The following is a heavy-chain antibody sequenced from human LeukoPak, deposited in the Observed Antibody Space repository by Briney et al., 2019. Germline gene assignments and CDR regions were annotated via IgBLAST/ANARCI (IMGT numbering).Heavy chain of an antibody. CDR3: ARSPHDY. CDR2: INSDGSTT. Sequence: PGGSLRLSCEASGFAFSAYWMHWVRQAPGKGLVWVSRINSDGSTTSHADSVKGRFTISRDNAKNTLYLQMNSLRAGDTAVYFCARSPHDYWGQGTLVTVSS. V-gene: IGHV3-74*01. CDR1: GFAFSAYW. J-gene: IGHJ4*02.